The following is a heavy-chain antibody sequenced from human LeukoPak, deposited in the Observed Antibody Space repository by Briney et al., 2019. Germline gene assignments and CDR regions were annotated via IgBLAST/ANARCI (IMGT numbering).Heavy chain of an antibody. J-gene: IGHJ4*02. CDR1: GFTFSSYG. Sequence: GGSLRLSCAASGFTFSSYGMHWVRQAPGKGLEWVAFIRYDGSNKYYADSVKGRFTISRDNSKNTLYLQMNSLRAEDTAMYYCAKEEYYDFWSGYLVYWGQGTLVTVSS. D-gene: IGHD3-3*01. CDR2: IRYDGSNK. CDR3: AKEEYYDFWSGYLVY. V-gene: IGHV3-30*02.